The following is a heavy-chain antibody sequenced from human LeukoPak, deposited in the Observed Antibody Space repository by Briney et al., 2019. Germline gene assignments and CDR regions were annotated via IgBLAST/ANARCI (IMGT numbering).Heavy chain of an antibody. CDR3: ARDRGGSYSAIDY. D-gene: IGHD1-26*01. CDR1: GFTFSSYS. Sequence: GGSLRLSCAASGFTFSSYSMNWVRQAPGKGLEWVSFISSSSSTIYYADSVKGRFTISRDNAKNSLYLQTNSLRAEDTAVYYCARDRGGSYSAIDYWGQGTLVTVST. J-gene: IGHJ4*02. V-gene: IGHV3-48*04. CDR2: ISSSSSTI.